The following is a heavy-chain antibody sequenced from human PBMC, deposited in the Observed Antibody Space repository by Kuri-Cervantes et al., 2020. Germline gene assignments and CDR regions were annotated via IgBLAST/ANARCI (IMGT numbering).Heavy chain of an antibody. CDR3: ARTDYGDLWADAFDI. Sequence: ETLSLTCAASGFTFSSYSMNWVRQAPGKGLEWVSSISSSSSYIYYADSVKGRFTISRDNAKNSLYLQMNSLRAEDTAVYYCARTDYGDLWADAFDIWGQGTMVTVSS. CDR1: GFTFSSYS. D-gene: IGHD4-17*01. J-gene: IGHJ3*02. V-gene: IGHV3-21*01. CDR2: ISSSSSYI.